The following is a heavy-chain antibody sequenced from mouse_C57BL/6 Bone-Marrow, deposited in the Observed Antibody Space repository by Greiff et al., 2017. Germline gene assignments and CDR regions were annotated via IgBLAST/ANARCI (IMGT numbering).Heavy chain of an antibody. J-gene: IGHJ3*01. D-gene: IGHD2-4*01. CDR2: IHPSDSGT. CDR3: ARGRVYYYYACFAD. Sequence: QVQLQQPGAELVKPGASVKVSCKASGYTFTSYWMHWVKQRPGQGLEWIGRIHPSDSGTNYNEKFKGKATLTVDKSSSTAYMQLSSLTSDDSAVYYCARGRVYYYYACFADWGKGALVSVSA. CDR1: GYTFTSYW. V-gene: IGHV1-74*01.